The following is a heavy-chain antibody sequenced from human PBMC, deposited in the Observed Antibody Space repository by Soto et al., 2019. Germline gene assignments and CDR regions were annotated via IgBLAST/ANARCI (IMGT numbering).Heavy chain of an antibody. CDR1: GGSISSGGYY. D-gene: IGHD2-15*01. CDR2: IYHSGNI. Sequence: QVQLQESGPGLVKPSQTLSLTCNVSGGSISSGGYYWSWIRQHPGKGLEWIGYIYHSGNIYYNPSLKSRVIISVDTSNNQFSLKLSSVTAADTAVYYCARVLSAFGGNAIWYFDLWGRGTLVTVSS. V-gene: IGHV4-31*03. CDR3: ARVLSAFGGNAIWYFDL. J-gene: IGHJ2*01.